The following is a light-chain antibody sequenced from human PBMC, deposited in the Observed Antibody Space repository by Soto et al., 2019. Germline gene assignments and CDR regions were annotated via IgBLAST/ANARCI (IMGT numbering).Light chain of an antibody. Sequence: HLTHSPASLSASILDVVTTTVRASQDINSYLAWYQQKPGKAPNLLIYEASILQRGVPSRFSGSNSGTDFTLTISSLQAEDFATYYCQQTSSYPSTFGGGTKVDI. CDR3: QQTSSYPST. CDR1: QDINSY. J-gene: IGKJ4*01. CDR2: EAS. V-gene: IGKV1-9*01.